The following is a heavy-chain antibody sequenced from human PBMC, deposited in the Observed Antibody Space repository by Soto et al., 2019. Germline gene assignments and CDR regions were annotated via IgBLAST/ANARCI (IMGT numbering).Heavy chain of an antibody. CDR1: GFTFDDYA. CDR3: AKWDDYGERKEALDT. V-gene: IGHV3-9*01. CDR2: ISWNSGSI. D-gene: IGHD4-17*01. Sequence: EVQLVESGGGLVQPGRSLRLSCAASGFTFDDYAMHWVRQAPGKGLEWVSGISWNSGSIGYADSVKGRFTISRDNAKNSLYMQMNSLRAEETALYYWAKWDDYGERKEALDTWGQGTMVTVSS. J-gene: IGHJ3*02.